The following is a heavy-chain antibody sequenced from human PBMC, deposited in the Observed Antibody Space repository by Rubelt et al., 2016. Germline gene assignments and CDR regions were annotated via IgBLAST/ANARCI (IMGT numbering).Heavy chain of an antibody. CDR1: GFTFSSYG. CDR2: IWYDGSNK. J-gene: IGHJ4*02. Sequence: QVQLVESGGGVVQPGRSLRLSCAASGFTFSSYGMHWVRQAPGKGLEWVAVIWYDGSNKYYADSVKGRFTIYRDNSKNTLYLQMNSLRAEDTAVYYCCYGDDYFDYWGQGTLVTVSS. D-gene: IGHD4-17*01. V-gene: IGHV3-33*01. CDR3: CYGDDYFDY.